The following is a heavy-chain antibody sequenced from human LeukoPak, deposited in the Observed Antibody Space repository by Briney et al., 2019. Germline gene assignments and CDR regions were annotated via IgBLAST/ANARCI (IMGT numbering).Heavy chain of an antibody. J-gene: IGHJ4*02. Sequence: GASVKVSCKASGYTFTSYDIHWVRQATGQGLEYMGWMNPDTGNTGYAQKFQGRVTMTRSTSISTAYMELSSLRSEDTAVYYCERGHSSSSFDYWGQGTLVTVSS. CDR2: MNPDTGNT. D-gene: IGHD6-13*01. CDR3: ERGHSSSSFDY. CDR1: GYTFTSYD. V-gene: IGHV1-8*01.